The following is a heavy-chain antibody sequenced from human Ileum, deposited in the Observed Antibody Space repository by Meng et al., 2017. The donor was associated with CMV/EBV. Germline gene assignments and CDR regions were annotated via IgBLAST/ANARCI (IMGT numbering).Heavy chain of an antibody. V-gene: IGHV3-30*02. D-gene: IGHD3-16*02. Sequence: GESLKISCAASGFTFSSHGIHWVRQTPGRGLNWVAFIRFDGKKEYYADSVKDRFTISRDNSKNTLYLQLNSLRGDDTAVYYCVKDLVITFGGVSVGDLDYWGQGTLVTVSS. CDR2: IRFDGKKE. J-gene: IGHJ4*02. CDR3: VKDLVITFGGVSVGDLDY. CDR1: GFTFSSHG.